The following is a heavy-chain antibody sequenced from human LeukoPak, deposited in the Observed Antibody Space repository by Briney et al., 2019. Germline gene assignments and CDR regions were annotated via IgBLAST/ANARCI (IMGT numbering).Heavy chain of an antibody. D-gene: IGHD6-13*01. CDR3: ARGLSSSSPAAALDY. Sequence: KPSETLSLTCPVSGGSISTYYWSWIRQPPGKGLERIGYIHYSGSTNYNPSLKSRVTISVDTSNNQFSLKVSSVTAADTAVYYCARGLSSSSPAAALDYWGQGTLVTVSS. CDR1: GGSISTYY. V-gene: IGHV4-59*12. CDR2: IHYSGST. J-gene: IGHJ4*02.